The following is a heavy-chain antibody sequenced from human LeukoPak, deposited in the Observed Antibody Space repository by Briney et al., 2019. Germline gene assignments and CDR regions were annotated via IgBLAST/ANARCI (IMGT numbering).Heavy chain of an antibody. J-gene: IGHJ5*02. CDR3: ARGIAARYHWFDP. CDR2: INHSGST. D-gene: IGHD6-6*01. Sequence: SETLSLTCAVYGGSFSGYYWSWICQPPGKGLEWIGEINHSGSTNYNPSLKSRVTISVDTSKNQFSLKLSSVTAADTAVYYCARGIAARYHWFDPWGQGTLVTVSS. V-gene: IGHV4-34*01. CDR1: GGSFSGYY.